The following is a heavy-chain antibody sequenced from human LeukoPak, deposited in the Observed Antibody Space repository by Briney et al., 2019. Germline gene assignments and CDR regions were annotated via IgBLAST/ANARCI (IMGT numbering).Heavy chain of an antibody. V-gene: IGHV1-69*13. D-gene: IGHD6-13*01. CDR1: GGTFSSYA. J-gene: IGHJ4*02. CDR2: IIPIFGTA. CDR3: ASPGGTTAGVFDY. Sequence: GASVKVSCKASGGTFSSYAISWVRQAPGQGLEWTGGIIPIFGTANYAQKFQGRVTITADESTSTAYMELSSLRSEDTAVYYCASPGGTTAGVFDYWGQGTLVTVSS.